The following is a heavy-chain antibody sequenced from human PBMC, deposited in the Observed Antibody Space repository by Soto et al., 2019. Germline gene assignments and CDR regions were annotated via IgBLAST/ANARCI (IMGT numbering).Heavy chain of an antibody. D-gene: IGHD3-9*01. CDR3: ARSNILTGYYPNYYYYYYMDV. CDR1: GGSISSGDYY. CDR2: IYYSGST. V-gene: IGHV4-30-4*01. Sequence: SETLSLTCTVSGGSISSGDYYWSWIRQPPGKGLEWIGYIYYSGSTYYNPSLKSRVTISVDTSKNQFSLKLSSVTAADTAVYYCARSNILTGYYPNYYYYYYMDVWGKGTTVTVSS. J-gene: IGHJ6*03.